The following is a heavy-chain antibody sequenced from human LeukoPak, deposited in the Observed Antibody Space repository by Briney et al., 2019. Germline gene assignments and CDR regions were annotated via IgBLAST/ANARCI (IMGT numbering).Heavy chain of an antibody. J-gene: IGHJ4*02. V-gene: IGHV2-70*04. D-gene: IGHD4-17*01. CDR1: GFSLTTSGIR. CDR2: IDWDDDK. CDR3: ARLYGDFYFDY. Sequence: SGPALVNPTQTLTLTCTFSGFSLTTSGIRVSRIRQPPGKAPEWLAHIDWDDDKFYSTSLKTRLTLSKDTSKNQVVLTMTNMDPVDTATYYCARLYGDFYFDYWGQGTLVTVSS.